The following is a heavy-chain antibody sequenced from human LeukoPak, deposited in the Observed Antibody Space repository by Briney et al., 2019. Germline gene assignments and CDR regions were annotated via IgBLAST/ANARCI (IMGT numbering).Heavy chain of an antibody. J-gene: IGHJ4*02. CDR3: AKPISAYCSGGSCYEFNY. V-gene: IGHV3-30*18. CDR2: ISYDGSNK. Sequence: GGSLRLSCAASGFTFSSYGMHWVRQAPGKGLEWVAVISYDGSNKYYADSVKGRFTISRDNSKNTLYLQMNSLRAEDTAVYYCAKPISAYCSGGSCYEFNYWGQGTLVTVSS. CDR1: GFTFSSYG. D-gene: IGHD2-15*01.